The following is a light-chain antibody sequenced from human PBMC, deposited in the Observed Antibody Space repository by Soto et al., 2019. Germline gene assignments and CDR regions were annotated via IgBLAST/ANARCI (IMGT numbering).Light chain of an antibody. CDR1: QSISVY. Sequence: DIQMTQSPSSLSAYVGDRVTITCRASQSISVYLNWYQQKPGKAPNLLIYSSSSLESGVPSRFSGSGSGTDFTLTISRLQPEDFATYFCQQSYSRPRAFGQGTKVEI. V-gene: IGKV1-39*01. CDR3: QQSYSRPRA. CDR2: SSS. J-gene: IGKJ1*01.